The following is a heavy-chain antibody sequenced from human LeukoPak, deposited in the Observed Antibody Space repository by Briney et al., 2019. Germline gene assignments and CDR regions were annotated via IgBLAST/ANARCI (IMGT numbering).Heavy chain of an antibody. CDR2: INQDGSKK. V-gene: IGHV3-7*01. CDR1: GFTFSSYW. CDR3: ARAYQRLTFGGVIAS. J-gene: IGHJ4*02. D-gene: IGHD3-16*02. Sequence: AGGSLRLSCAASGFTFSSYWMTWVRQAPGKRLNWVANINQDGSKKYYVDSVKGRFTISRDNAKSSLYLQLNSLRAEDTAVYYCARAYQRLTFGGVIASWGQGTLVTVSS.